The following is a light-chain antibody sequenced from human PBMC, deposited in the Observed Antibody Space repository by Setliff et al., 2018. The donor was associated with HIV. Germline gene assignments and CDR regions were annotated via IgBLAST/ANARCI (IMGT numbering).Light chain of an antibody. CDR1: SSDVGGYNY. V-gene: IGLV2-8*01. J-gene: IGLJ1*01. CDR3: SSYAGSNDLGV. Sequence: QSVLAQPASVSGSPGQSVTTACTGTSSDVGGYNYVSWYQQHPGKAPKLMIYEVSKRPSGVPDRFSGSKSGNTASLTVSGLQAEDEADYYCSSYAGSNDLGVFGTGTKVTVL. CDR2: EVS.